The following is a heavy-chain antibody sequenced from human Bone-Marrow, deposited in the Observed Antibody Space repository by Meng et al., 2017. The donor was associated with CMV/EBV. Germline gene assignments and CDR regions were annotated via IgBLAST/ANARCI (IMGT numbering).Heavy chain of an antibody. D-gene: IGHD4-17*01. V-gene: IGHV3-30*02. CDR3: ARDPGDRYYFDY. Sequence: GESLKISCAASGFTFSSYGMHWVRQAPGKGLEWVAFIRYDGSNKYYADSVKGRFTISRDNSKNTLYLQMNSLRAEDTAVYYCARDPGDRYYFDYWGQGTLVTVSS. CDR2: IRYDGSNK. CDR1: GFTFSSYG. J-gene: IGHJ4*02.